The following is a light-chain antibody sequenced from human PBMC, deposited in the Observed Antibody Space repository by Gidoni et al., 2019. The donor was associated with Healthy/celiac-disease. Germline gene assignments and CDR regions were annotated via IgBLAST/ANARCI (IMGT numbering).Light chain of an antibody. CDR3: QQYYSTPWT. Sequence: DIVMPQSPDSLAVSLGERATINCKSSQSVLYSSNNKNYLAWYQQKPGQPPKLLIYWASTRESGVPDRFSGNGSGTDFTLTISSMQAEDVAVYYCQQYYSTPWTFGQGTKVEIK. V-gene: IGKV4-1*01. CDR1: QSVLYSSNNKNY. J-gene: IGKJ1*01. CDR2: WAS.